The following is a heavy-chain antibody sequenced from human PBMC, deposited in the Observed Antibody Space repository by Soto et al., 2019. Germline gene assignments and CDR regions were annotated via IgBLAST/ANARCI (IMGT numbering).Heavy chain of an antibody. V-gene: IGHV3-23*01. D-gene: IGHD3-22*01. CDR3: ATDAYDVPV. J-gene: IGHJ6*02. Sequence: PGGSLRLSCAAFGFTFRSYAMNWVRQAPGKGLEWISAISGSGDSTYYADSVKGRFTISRDNSKNTLYLQINSLRAEDTAVYYCATDAYDVPVWGQGTTVTVSS. CDR2: ISGSGDST. CDR1: GFTFRSYA.